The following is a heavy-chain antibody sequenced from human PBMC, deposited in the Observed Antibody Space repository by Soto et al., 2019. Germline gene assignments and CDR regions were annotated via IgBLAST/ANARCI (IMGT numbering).Heavy chain of an antibody. CDR3: ARRGIDTMSGVDALDV. D-gene: IGHD3-3*01. CDR2: IVVAGDT. V-gene: IGHV3-13*01. J-gene: IGHJ3*01. CDR1: GFTFSTYD. Sequence: EVLLVESGGGLVQPGGSLRLSCTTSGFTFSTYDMHWVRQVTGKGLEWVSGIVVAGDTYYPDSVKGRFTISRENANNSLYLQMDSLRVEDTAVYYCARRGIDTMSGVDALDVWGLGTKVTVSS.